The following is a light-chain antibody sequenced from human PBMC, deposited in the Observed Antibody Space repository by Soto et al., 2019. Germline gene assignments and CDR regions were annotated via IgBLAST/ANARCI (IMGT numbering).Light chain of an antibody. CDR1: SSDVGSYNR. CDR3: SSFTTSSTYV. Sequence: QSVLTQPPSVSGSPGQSVAISCTGTSSDVGSYNRVAWYQQPPGTAPKLIIYDVTNRPSGVPDRSSGSKSGNTASLTISGLQAEDEADYYCSSFTTSSTYVFGTGTKVTVL. J-gene: IGLJ1*01. CDR2: DVT. V-gene: IGLV2-18*02.